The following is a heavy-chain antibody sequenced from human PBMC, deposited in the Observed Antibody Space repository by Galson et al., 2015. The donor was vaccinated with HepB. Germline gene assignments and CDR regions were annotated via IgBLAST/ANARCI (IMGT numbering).Heavy chain of an antibody. J-gene: IGHJ6*02. Sequence: SLRLSCAASGFTFSSYGMHWVRQAPGKGLEWVAVIWYDGSNKYYADSVKGRFTISRDNSKNTLYLQMNSLRAEDTAVYYCARDMGQLWFSSFYGMDVWGQGTTVTVSS. D-gene: IGHD5-18*01. V-gene: IGHV3-33*01. CDR3: ARDMGQLWFSSFYGMDV. CDR1: GFTFSSYG. CDR2: IWYDGSNK.